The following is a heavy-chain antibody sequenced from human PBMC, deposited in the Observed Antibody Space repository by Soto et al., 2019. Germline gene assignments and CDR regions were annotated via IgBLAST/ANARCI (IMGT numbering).Heavy chain of an antibody. CDR3: ERSRGSYYSNFDS. Sequence: QVQLVQSGAEVKKPGSSVKVSCKASADTFTGYTVTWVRQAPGQGLEWVGRVIPIPGASNFAQKFQGRVTISADKSTDTAYMVLTGMTSEDTAVYYCERSRGSYYSNFDSWGQGTLVTVSS. V-gene: IGHV1-69*08. CDR1: ADTFTGYT. J-gene: IGHJ4*02. D-gene: IGHD3-10*01. CDR2: VIPIPGAS.